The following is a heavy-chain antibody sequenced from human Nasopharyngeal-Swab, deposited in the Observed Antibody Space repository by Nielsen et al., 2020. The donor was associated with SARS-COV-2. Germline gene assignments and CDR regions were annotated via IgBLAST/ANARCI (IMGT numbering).Heavy chain of an antibody. J-gene: IGHJ4*02. CDR1: GFSLSSYW. CDR3: TRDTFGPTDS. CDR2: INPDGNTI. Sequence: GESLKISCAASGFSLSSYWMHWVRQAPGKGLSWVSRINPDGNTINYADSVKGRFTISRDTAKHTLYLQMSSLRFEDTAVYYCTRDTFGPTDSWGQGTLVTVSS. V-gene: IGHV3-74*01. D-gene: IGHD2/OR15-2a*01.